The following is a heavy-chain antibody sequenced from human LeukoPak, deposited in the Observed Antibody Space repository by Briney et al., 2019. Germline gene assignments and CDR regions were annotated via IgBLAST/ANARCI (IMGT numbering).Heavy chain of an antibody. D-gene: IGHD6-19*01. J-gene: IGHJ4*02. Sequence: PGRSLRLSCAASGFTFSSYGMHWVRQAPGKGLEWVAVISYDGSNEYYADSVKGRFTISRDNSKNTLYLQMNSLRAEDTAVYYCAKDRYSSGWYSDYWGQGTLVTVSS. CDR1: GFTFSSYG. CDR3: AKDRYSSGWYSDY. V-gene: IGHV3-30*18. CDR2: ISYDGSNE.